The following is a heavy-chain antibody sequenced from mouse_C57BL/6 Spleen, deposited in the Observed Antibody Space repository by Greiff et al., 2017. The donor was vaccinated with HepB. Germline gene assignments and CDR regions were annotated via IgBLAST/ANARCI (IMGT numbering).Heavy chain of an antibody. CDR2: INPSNGGT. V-gene: IGHV1-53*01. J-gene: IGHJ4*01. D-gene: IGHD2-3*01. CDR1: GYTFTSYW. Sequence: QVQLQQSGPELVKPGASVKLSCKASGYTFTSYWMHWVKQRPGQGLEWIGNINPSNGGTNYNEKFKSKATLTVDKSSSTAYMQLSSLTSEDSAVYYCASPYDGYYRRDAMDYWGQGTSVTVSS. CDR3: ASPYDGYYRRDAMDY.